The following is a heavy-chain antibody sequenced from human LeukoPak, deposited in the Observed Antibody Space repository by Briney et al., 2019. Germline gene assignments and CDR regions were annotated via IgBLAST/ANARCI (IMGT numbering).Heavy chain of an antibody. Sequence: SETLSLTCTVSGGSISSSSYYWGWIRQPPGKGPEWIGSIYYSGSTYYNPSLKSRVTISVDTSKNQFSLKLSSVTAADTAVYYCARAGVVPAAYYYYYYMDVWGKGTTVTVSS. CDR1: GGSISSSSYY. D-gene: IGHD2-2*01. J-gene: IGHJ6*03. CDR2: IYYSGST. V-gene: IGHV4-39*07. CDR3: ARAGVVPAAYYYYYYMDV.